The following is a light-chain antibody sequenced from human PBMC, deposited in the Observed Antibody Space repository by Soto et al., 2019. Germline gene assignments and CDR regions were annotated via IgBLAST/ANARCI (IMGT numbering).Light chain of an antibody. V-gene: IGKV3-15*01. CDR1: QSVGTK. CDR3: QQYNSWPLT. J-gene: IGKJ4*01. Sequence: IVVTQSPATLSVSPGERANLSCRASQSVGTKLAWYQQTPGQAPRLLIYGASNRATGVPARISGSVSGTDFTLTITSLEPEDFAVYYCQQYNSWPLTFGGGNNADIK. CDR2: GAS.